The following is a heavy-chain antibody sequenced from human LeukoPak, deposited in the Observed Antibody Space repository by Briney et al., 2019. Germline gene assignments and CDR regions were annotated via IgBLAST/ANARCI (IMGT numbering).Heavy chain of an antibody. CDR3: AKDLDRMVRGAIFDY. CDR1: GFTFSSYE. J-gene: IGHJ4*02. Sequence: GGSLRLSCAASGFTFSSYEMNWVRQAPGKGLEWVSYISSSGSTIYYADSVKGRFTISRDNSKNTLYLQMNSLRAEDTAVYYCAKDLDRMVRGAIFDYWGQGTLVTVSS. V-gene: IGHV3-48*03. D-gene: IGHD3-10*01. CDR2: ISSSGSTI.